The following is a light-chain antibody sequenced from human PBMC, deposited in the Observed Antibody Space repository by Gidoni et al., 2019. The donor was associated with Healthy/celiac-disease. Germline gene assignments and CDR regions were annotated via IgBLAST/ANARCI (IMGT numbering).Light chain of an antibody. J-gene: IGKJ3*01. Sequence: DIQLTQSPSFLSASVGDRVTITCRASQGISSYLAWYQQKPGKAPKLLIYAASTLQSGVPSRFSGSGAGTEFTLTISRRQPEDFATYYCQQLNSYPSTFGPGTKVDI. CDR1: QGISSY. V-gene: IGKV1-9*01. CDR2: AAS. CDR3: QQLNSYPST.